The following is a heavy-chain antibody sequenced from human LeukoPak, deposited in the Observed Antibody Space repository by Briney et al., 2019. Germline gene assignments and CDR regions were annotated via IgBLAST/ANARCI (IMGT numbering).Heavy chain of an antibody. CDR3: ARATYYDIYYYYYGMDV. J-gene: IGHJ6*02. Sequence: GGSLRLSCAASGFTFSSYSMNWVRQAPGKGLEWVSSISSSSSYIYYADSVKGRFTISRDNAKNSLYLQMNSLRAEDTAVYYCARATYYDIYYYYYGMDVWGQGTTVTVSS. V-gene: IGHV3-21*01. D-gene: IGHD3-9*01. CDR2: ISSSSSYI. CDR1: GFTFSSYS.